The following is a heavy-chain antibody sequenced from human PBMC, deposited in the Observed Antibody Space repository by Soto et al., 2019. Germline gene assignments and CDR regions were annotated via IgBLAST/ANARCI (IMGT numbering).Heavy chain of an antibody. J-gene: IGHJ6*02. CDR3: ARLGGTGSPFVGYSYYTLDV. D-gene: IGHD1-26*01. V-gene: IGHV3-33*01. Sequence: QVQLVESGGGVVQPGRSLRLSCTASGFTFSTYGMHWVRQAPGKGLEWVTVIWYGGSNKYYADSVKGRFTISRDNSKNTLDQQLNRLRAEDKAVYYCARLGGTGSPFVGYSYYTLDVWGQGTTVTVSS. CDR1: GFTFSTYG. CDR2: IWYGGSNK.